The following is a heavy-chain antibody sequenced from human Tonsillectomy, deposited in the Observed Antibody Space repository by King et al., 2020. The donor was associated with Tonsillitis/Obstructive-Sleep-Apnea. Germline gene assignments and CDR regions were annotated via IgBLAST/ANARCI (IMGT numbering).Heavy chain of an antibody. CDR3: ARKWPLGEAEY. V-gene: IGHV4-59*08. Sequence: VQLQESGPGLVKPSETLSLTCTVSGGSISSYYWSCIRQPPGKGLEWLGYISYSGSTNYNPSLKSRITISVDTSKNQFSLKLSYVTAADTAVYYCARKWPLGEAEYWGQGTLVSVSS. CDR2: ISYSGST. D-gene: IGHD1-26*01. J-gene: IGHJ4*02. CDR1: GGSISSYY.